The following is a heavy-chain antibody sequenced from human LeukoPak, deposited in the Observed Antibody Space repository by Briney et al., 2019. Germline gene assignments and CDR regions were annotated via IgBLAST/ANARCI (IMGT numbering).Heavy chain of an antibody. V-gene: IGHV3-23*01. CDR1: GFTFSSYA. J-gene: IGHJ4*02. Sequence: GGSLRLSCAASGFTFSSYAMSWVRQAPGKGLEWVSAISGSGGSTYYADSVKGRFTISRDNSKNTLYLRMNSLRAEDTAVYYCAKDRDDILTGYYRAFDYWGQGTLVTVSS. CDR3: AKDRDDILTGYYRAFDY. D-gene: IGHD3-9*01. CDR2: ISGSGGST.